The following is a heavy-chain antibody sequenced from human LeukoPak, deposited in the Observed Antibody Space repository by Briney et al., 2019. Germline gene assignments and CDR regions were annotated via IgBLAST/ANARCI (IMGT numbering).Heavy chain of an antibody. CDR1: GFSFRSYA. CDR2: ITMSGADT. D-gene: IGHD2/OR15-2a*01. J-gene: IGHJ4*02. CDR3: VKMGGDSPNY. Sequence: GGSLRLSCAASGFSFRSYAMTWVRQAPGKGLEWVSTITMSGADTHYADSVRGRSTISRDNSKNTLWLQINGLRAEDTAVYYCVKMGGDSPNYWGQGTLVTVSS. V-gene: IGHV3-23*01.